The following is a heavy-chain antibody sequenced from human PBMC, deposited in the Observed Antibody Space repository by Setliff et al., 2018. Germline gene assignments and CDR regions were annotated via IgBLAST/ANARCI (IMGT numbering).Heavy chain of an antibody. Sequence: GASVKVSCKASGGTFSNIGISWVRQAPGQGLEWMGGIIPLFGTTNYAQEFRGRVTITTDESTNTAYMELSSLRSEDTAMYYCAREKVVVVSATSYHYYMDVWGKGTTVTVS. CDR1: GGTFSNIG. V-gene: IGHV1-69*05. D-gene: IGHD2-15*01. J-gene: IGHJ6*03. CDR3: AREKVVVVSATSYHYYMDV. CDR2: IIPLFGTT.